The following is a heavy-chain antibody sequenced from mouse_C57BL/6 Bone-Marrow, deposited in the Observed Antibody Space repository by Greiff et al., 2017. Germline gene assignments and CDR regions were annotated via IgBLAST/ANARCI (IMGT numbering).Heavy chain of an antibody. J-gene: IGHJ4*01. Sequence: VKLQESGPELVKPGASVKISCKASGYAFSSSWMNWVKQRPGKGLEWIGRIYPGDGDTNYNGKFKGKATLTADKSSSTAYMQLSSLTSEDSAVYFCARKRGLYAMDYWGQGTSVTVSS. V-gene: IGHV1-82*01. CDR2: IYPGDGDT. CDR1: GYAFSSSW. CDR3: ARKRGLYAMDY.